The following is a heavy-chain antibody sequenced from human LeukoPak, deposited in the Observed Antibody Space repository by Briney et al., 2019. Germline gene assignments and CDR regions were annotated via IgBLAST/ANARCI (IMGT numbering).Heavy chain of an antibody. CDR2: ITDSGNTI. J-gene: IGHJ6*02. CDR1: GFTFSDYN. CDR3: ARSIGLTGGGVDV. V-gene: IGHV3-11*01. Sequence: GGSLRLSCAASGFTFSDYNMNWVRQAPGKGLEGVSYITDSGNTIHYADSVKGRFTISRDNAKNSLYLQMNSLRAEDTAVYYCARSIGLTGGGVDVWGQGTTVTVSS. D-gene: IGHD3-9*01.